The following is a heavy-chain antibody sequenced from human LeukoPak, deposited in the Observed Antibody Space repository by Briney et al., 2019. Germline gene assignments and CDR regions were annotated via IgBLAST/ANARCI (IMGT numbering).Heavy chain of an antibody. CDR1: GGSISSDF. V-gene: IGHV4-59*12. J-gene: IGHJ4*02. CDR3: AREAALTGYLGGGNYFDY. CDR2: IYGSGST. Sequence: PSETLSLTCTVSGGSISSDFWIWVRQPPGKGLEWIGYIYGSGSTNYNPSLKSRVSISVDTSKNQFSLKLSSVTAADTAVYYCAREAALTGYLGGGNYFDYWGQGTLVTVSS. D-gene: IGHD3-9*01.